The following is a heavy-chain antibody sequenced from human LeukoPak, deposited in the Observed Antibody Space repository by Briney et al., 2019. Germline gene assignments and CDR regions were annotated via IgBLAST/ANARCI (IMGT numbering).Heavy chain of an antibody. CDR2: IYYSGST. D-gene: IGHD5-18*01. CDR1: GGSISSYY. J-gene: IGHJ6*03. CDR3: AGGGSDGYSYGSFYYMDV. Sequence: PSETLSLTCTVSGGSISSYYWSWIRQPPGKGLEWIGYIYYSGSTNYNPSLKSRVTISVDTSKNQFSLKLRSVTAADTAVYYCAGGGSDGYSYGSFYYMDVWGKGTTVTVSS. V-gene: IGHV4-59*01.